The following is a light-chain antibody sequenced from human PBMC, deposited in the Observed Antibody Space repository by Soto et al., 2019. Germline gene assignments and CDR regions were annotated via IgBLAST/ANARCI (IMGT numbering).Light chain of an antibody. CDR1: QSVSSN. J-gene: IGKJ4*01. V-gene: IGKV3D-15*01. CDR2: GAS. CDR3: QQYHNWVT. Sequence: EIVMTQSPGTLSVSPGEGATLSCGASQSVSSNLAWYQQKPGQAPRLLIYGASTRATGIPARFSGSGSGTTFTLTIINLQSEDFAVYYCQQYHNWVTFGGGTKVEI.